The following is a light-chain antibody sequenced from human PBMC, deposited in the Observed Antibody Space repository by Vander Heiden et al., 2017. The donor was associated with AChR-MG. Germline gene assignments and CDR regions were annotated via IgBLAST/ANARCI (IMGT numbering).Light chain of an antibody. Sequence: EIVLTQSPATLSLSPGDRATLSCRASQSVSTYLAWYRQKPGQAPRLLIYDASNRATGIPPRFSGSGSGTDFTLTISSLEPEDFAVYYCQQRSNWGLTFGGGTRVEIK. V-gene: IGKV3-11*01. J-gene: IGKJ4*01. CDR1: QSVSTY. CDR2: DAS. CDR3: QQRSNWGLT.